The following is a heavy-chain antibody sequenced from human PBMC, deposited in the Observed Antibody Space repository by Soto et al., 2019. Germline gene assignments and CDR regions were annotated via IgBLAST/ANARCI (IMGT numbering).Heavy chain of an antibody. CDR2: ISSSSRYI. V-gene: IGHV3-21*01. J-gene: IGHJ4*02. CDR1: GFTFSTYS. CDR3: ARGNTGYGNFDY. Sequence: GGSLRLSCAASGFTFSTYSLNWVRQAPGKGLEWVSSISSSSRYIYYADFVRGRFTISKDTAKNTLYLQINSLGAEDTAGYYCARGNTGYGNFDYWGPGTLVTVSS. D-gene: IGHD5-12*01.